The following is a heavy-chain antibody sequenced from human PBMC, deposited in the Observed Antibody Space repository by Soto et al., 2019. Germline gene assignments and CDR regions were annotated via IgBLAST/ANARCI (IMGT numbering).Heavy chain of an antibody. V-gene: IGHV1-2*02. D-gene: IGHD3-22*01. CDR3: ARTPYYYDSGGYFYGLDV. CDR2: INPNSGGT. CDR1: GYTFTGYY. J-gene: IGHJ6*02. Sequence: ASVKVSCKASGYTFTGYYMHWVRQAPGQGLEWMGWINPNSGGTNYAQKFQGRVTMTRDTSISTAYMELSRLRSDDTAVYYCARTPYYYDSGGYFYGLDVWGQGTTVTVSS.